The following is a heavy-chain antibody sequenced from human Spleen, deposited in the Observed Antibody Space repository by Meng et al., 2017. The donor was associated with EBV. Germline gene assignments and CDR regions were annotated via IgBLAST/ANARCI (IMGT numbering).Heavy chain of an antibody. D-gene: IGHD6-19*01. CDR1: GGSVSRGSYY. CDR3: ARDGYSSGIDY. V-gene: IGHV4-61*01. J-gene: IGHJ4*02. Sequence: QVRLQESGPGLVKPSETLSLTGTVSGGSVSRGSYYWSWIRQPPGKGLEWIGYIYHSGSTKYNPSLTSRVTISVDTSKNQFSLNLRSVTAADTAVYYCARDGYSSGIDYWGQGTLVTVSS. CDR2: IYHSGST.